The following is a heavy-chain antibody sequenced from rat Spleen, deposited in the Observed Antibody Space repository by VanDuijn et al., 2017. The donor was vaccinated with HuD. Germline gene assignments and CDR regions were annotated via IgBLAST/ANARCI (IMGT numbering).Heavy chain of an antibody. CDR1: GFAFSNYY. J-gene: IGHJ2*01. Sequence: EVQLVESGGGLVQPGRSMKLSCAASGFAFSNYYMAWVRQAPTKGLEWVASISTGGGNTYYRDSVKGRITISRDNVKNTLYLQMDSLRSEDTATYYCVREHYDRYWIDYWGQGVMVTVSS. V-gene: IGHV5-25*01. D-gene: IGHD1-12*03. CDR2: ISTGGGNT. CDR3: VREHYDRYWIDY.